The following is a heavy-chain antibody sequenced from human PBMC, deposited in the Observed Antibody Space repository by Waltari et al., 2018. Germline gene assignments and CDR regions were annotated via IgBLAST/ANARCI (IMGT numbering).Heavy chain of an antibody. CDR2: IYYSGST. Sequence: QMQLQESGPGLVKPSEPLSLTCTVSGGSISSSTYYWGWLRQPPGKGLEWIGNIYYSGSTYYKPALNRRLTISVDTSQNQFSLILRSVTAADTAVYYCARLPISLGVGSVFDIWGQGTMVTVSS. CDR3: ARLPISLGVGSVFDI. D-gene: IGHD2-15*01. J-gene: IGHJ3*02. CDR1: GGSISSSTYY. V-gene: IGHV4-39*01.